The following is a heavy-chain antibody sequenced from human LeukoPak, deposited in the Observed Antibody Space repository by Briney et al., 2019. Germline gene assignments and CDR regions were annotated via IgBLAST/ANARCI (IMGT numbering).Heavy chain of an antibody. CDR2: IFYTGST. CDR3: ARAGPWQIDP. Sequence: PSETLSLTCSVSGDSISRYYWTCIRQPPGKGLEWIGHIFYTGSTSYKPSLKSRVAMSVDRSQNRFSLRLTSVTAADTAVYYCARAGPWQIDPWGQGILVTVSS. CDR1: GDSISRYY. V-gene: IGHV4-59*01. D-gene: IGHD3-10*01. J-gene: IGHJ5*02.